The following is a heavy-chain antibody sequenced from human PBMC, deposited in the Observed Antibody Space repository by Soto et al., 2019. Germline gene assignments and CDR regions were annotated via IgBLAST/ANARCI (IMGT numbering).Heavy chain of an antibody. V-gene: IGHV2-5*02. Sequence: QITLKDSGPTLVKPTQTLTVTCTVSGVALSTRGVGVGWVRQPPGKALEWLALIFWDGDQRFSPSLNGRAAITSDTSQNQVVFTLTNVDLVDTATYYCANRSLPDNYGLGSYIDYWGQGSHVTVYS. CDR3: ANRSLPDNYGLGSYIDY. J-gene: IGHJ4*02. D-gene: IGHD3-10*01. CDR2: IFWDGDQ. CDR1: GVALSTRGVG.